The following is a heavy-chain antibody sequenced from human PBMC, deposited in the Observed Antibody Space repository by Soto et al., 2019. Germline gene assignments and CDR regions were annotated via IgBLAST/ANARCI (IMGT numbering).Heavy chain of an antibody. CDR1: GGTFSSYA. CDR3: ARAYCSSTSCYKWRYYYYGMDV. CDR2: IIPIFGTA. D-gene: IGHD2-2*02. J-gene: IGHJ6*02. Sequence: QVQLVQSGAEVKKPGSSVKVSCKASGGTFSSYAISWVRQAPGQGLEWMGGIIPIFGTANYAQKFQGRVTIIADKSTSTAYMELSSLRSEDTAVYYCARAYCSSTSCYKWRYYYYGMDVWGQGTTVTVSS. V-gene: IGHV1-69*06.